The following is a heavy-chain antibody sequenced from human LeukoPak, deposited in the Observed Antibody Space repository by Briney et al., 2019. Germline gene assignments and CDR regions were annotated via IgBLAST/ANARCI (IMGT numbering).Heavy chain of an antibody. CDR3: IYRSSGWHDY. V-gene: IGHV1-69*05. D-gene: IGHD6-19*01. J-gene: IGHJ4*02. CDR2: IIPIFGTA. CDR1: GGTFSSYA. Sequence: SVKVSCKASGGTFSSYAISWVRQAPGQGLEWMGRIIPIFGTANYAQKFQGRVTITTDESTSTAYMELSSLRPEDTAVYYCIYRSSGWHDYWGQGTLVTVSS.